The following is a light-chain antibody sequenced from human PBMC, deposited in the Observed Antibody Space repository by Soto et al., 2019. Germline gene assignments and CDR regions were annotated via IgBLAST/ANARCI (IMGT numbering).Light chain of an antibody. CDR2: GAS. V-gene: IGKV3-15*01. CDR1: QSVSSSY. J-gene: IGKJ1*01. CDR3: QQYNNWPPWT. Sequence: EIMLTQSPGTLSLSPGERATLSCRASQSVSSSYLAWYQQKPGQAPRLLIYGASSRATGIPARFSGSGSGTEFTLTISSLQSEDFAVYYCQQYNNWPPWTFGQGTMVDI.